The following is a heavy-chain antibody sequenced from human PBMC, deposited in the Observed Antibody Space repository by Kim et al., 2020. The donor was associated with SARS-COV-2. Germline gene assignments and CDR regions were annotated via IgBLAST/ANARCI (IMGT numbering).Heavy chain of an antibody. V-gene: IGHV3-7*01. CDR2: INRDGSKE. Sequence: GGSLRLSCAASGFTFSSAWMTWFRQAPGKGLEWVANINRDGSKENYVDSVKGRFTISRDNAKSSVFLQMYNLRAEDTAVFYCARDIDESGYERNDYWGQGTVVTVSS. D-gene: IGHD5-12*01. CDR3: ARDIDESGYERNDY. CDR1: GFTFSSAW. J-gene: IGHJ4*02.